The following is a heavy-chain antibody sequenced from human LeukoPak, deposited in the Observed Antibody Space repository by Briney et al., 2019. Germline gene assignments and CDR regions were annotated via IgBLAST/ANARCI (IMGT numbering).Heavy chain of an antibody. Sequence: GGSLRLSCAASGFTFSDYYMSWIRQAPGKGLEWVSYISSSSSYTNYADSVKGRFTISRDNAKSSLYLQMNSLRAEDTAVYYCARGRGGWPSDFDCWGQGTLVTVSS. J-gene: IGHJ4*02. CDR3: ARGRGGWPSDFDC. D-gene: IGHD6-19*01. V-gene: IGHV3-11*05. CDR1: GFTFSDYY. CDR2: ISSSSSYT.